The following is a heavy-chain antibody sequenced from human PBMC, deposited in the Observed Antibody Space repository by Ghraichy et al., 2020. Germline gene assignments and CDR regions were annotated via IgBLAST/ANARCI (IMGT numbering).Heavy chain of an antibody. CDR1: GRPFRGYS. Sequence: SETLSLTCTISGRPFRGYSWAWIRQPPGKGPEWIGEINHSGNTHYNPSLKSRVTISGDTSKTQLSLKLSSVTAADTAVYYCAGANWGFDYWGHGTQVTVSS. CDR3: AGANWGFDY. J-gene: IGHJ4*01. D-gene: IGHD7-27*01. V-gene: IGHV4-34*01. CDR2: INHSGNT.